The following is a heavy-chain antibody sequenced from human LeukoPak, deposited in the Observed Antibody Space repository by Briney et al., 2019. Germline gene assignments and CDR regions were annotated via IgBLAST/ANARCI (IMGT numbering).Heavy chain of an antibody. D-gene: IGHD3-10*01. V-gene: IGHV3-23*01. CDR3: AKYGSGSYYNGLY. J-gene: IGHJ4*02. CDR1: GFTFSSYA. Sequence: GGSLRLSCAASGFTFSSYAMTWVRQAPGKGLQWVSTISVSGENTYYADSVKGRFTISGDISKSTLYLQMNSLRDEDTAVYYCAKYGSGSYYNGLYWGQGTLVTVSS. CDR2: ISVSGENT.